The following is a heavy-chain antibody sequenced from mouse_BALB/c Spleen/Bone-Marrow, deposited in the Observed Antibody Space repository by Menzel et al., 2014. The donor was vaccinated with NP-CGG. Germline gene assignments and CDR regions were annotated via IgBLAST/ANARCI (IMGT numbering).Heavy chain of an antibody. V-gene: IGHV14-3*02. Sequence: VQLQQSGAELVKPGASVKLSCTASGFNIKDTYMHWVKQRPEQGLEWIGRIDPANGNTKYDPKFQGKATITADTSSNTAYLQLNSRTSEDTAGYYCARWEYYAMDYWGQGTSVTVSS. CDR3: ARWEYYAMDY. CDR1: GFNIKDTY. D-gene: IGHD4-1*01. J-gene: IGHJ4*01. CDR2: IDPANGNT.